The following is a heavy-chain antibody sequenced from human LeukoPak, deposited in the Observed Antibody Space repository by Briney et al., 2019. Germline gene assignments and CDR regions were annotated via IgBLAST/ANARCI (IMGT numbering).Heavy chain of an antibody. CDR1: GYTSTSYG. CDR3: ASNMRWLDAFDI. Sequence: ASVKVSCKASGYTSTSYGISWVRQAPGQGLGWMGWVSAYNGNTNYAQKLQDRVTMTTETSTSTAYMELRSLRSDDTAVYYCASNMRWLDAFDIWGQGTMVTVSS. CDR2: VSAYNGNT. J-gene: IGHJ3*02. V-gene: IGHV1-18*01. D-gene: IGHD5-24*01.